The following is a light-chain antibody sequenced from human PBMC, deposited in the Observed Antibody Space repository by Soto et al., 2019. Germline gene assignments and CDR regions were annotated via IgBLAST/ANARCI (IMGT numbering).Light chain of an antibody. CDR3: LLSYNGPHV. V-gene: IGLV7-46*01. CDR1: TGTVTSGHY. J-gene: IGLJ1*01. Sequence: QAVVTQEPSLTVSPGGTVTLTCGSSTGTVTSGHYPYWFQQKPGQAPRTLIYDTVKKHSWTPARFSGSLLGGKAALTLSGAQPEDEADYYCLLSYNGPHVFGPGTKVTV. CDR2: DTV.